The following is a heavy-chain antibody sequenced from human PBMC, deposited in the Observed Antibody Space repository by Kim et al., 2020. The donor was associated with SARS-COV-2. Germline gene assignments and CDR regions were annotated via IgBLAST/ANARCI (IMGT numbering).Heavy chain of an antibody. CDR2: IKSKTDGGTT. CDR3: TTANYYDSSGYYYAPIGY. D-gene: IGHD3-22*01. CDR1: GFTFSNAW. J-gene: IGHJ4*02. Sequence: GGSLRLSCAASGFTFSNAWMSWVRQAPGKGLEWVGRIKSKTDGGTTDYAAPVKGRFTISRDDSKNTLYLQMNSLKTEDTAVYYCTTANYYDSSGYYYAPIGYWGQGTLVTVSS. V-gene: IGHV3-15*01.